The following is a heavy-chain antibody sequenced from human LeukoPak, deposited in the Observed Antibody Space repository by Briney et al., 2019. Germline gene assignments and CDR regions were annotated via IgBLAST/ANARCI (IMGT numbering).Heavy chain of an antibody. Sequence: PGGSLRLSCAASGFTFSSYAMSWVRQAPGKGLEWVSAISGGGDNTYYVDSVKGRFTISRDHSKNTLYLQMNSLRAEDTAIYHCAKEGYSGSYFGMDVWGQGTTVTVSS. CDR3: AKEGYSGSYFGMDV. CDR2: ISGGGDNT. CDR1: GFTFSSYA. J-gene: IGHJ6*02. V-gene: IGHV3-23*01. D-gene: IGHD1-26*01.